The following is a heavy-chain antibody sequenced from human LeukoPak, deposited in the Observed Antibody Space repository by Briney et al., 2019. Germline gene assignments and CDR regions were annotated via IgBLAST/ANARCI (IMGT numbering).Heavy chain of an antibody. D-gene: IGHD3-16*01. CDR1: GFTFSSYS. CDR3: ARDSSPLSWAPGP. Sequence: GGSLRPSCAASGFTFSSYSMNWVRQAPGKGLEWVSSISSSSSYIFYTDSVRGRFTISRDNAKNSLYLQMNSLRAEDTAVYYCARDSSPLSWAPGPWGQGTLVTVSS. CDR2: ISSSSSYI. J-gene: IGHJ5*02. V-gene: IGHV3-21*01.